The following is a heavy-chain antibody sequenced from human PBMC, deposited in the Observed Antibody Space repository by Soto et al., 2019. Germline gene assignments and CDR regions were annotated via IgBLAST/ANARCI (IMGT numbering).Heavy chain of an antibody. D-gene: IGHD1-1*01. CDR2: LNPNTGDS. CDR3: ARRAETNGWNGFGADKYYFDF. J-gene: IGHJ4*02. V-gene: IGHV1-8*01. CDR1: GYTFTSYD. Sequence: ASEKVSCKASGYTFTSYDIYWVRQATGQGLEWMGWLNPNTGDSAYAQKFQGRISLTSDTSINTVHMELSSLRSEDTAVYYCARRAETNGWNGFGADKYYFDFWGQGTLVTVSS.